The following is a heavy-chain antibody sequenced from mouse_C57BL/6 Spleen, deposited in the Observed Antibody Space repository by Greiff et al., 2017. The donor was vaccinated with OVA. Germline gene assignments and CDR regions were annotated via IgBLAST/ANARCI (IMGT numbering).Heavy chain of an antibody. D-gene: IGHD1-1*01. V-gene: IGHV5-6*01. Sequence: EVKLVESGGDLVKPGGSLKLSCAASGFTFSSYGMSWVRQTPDKRLEWVATISSGGSYTYYPDSVKGRFTISRDNAKNTLYLHMSSLKSEDTAMYYCASGSSYDYWGQGTTLTVSS. J-gene: IGHJ2*01. CDR3: ASGSSYDY. CDR1: GFTFSSYG. CDR2: ISSGGSYT.